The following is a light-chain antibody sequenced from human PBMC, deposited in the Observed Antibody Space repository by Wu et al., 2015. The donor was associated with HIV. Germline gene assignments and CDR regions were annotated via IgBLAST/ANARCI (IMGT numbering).Light chain of an antibody. Sequence: DVQMTQSPFTLSAFVGDRVTITCRASESISTWLAWYQQRPGKAPKLLIHKASSLETGVPSRFSGSGSGTHFTPTINSVQPDDFATYYCQQYKSLYSFGQGTKVEMK. V-gene: IGKV1-5*03. J-gene: IGKJ2*03. CDR1: ESISTW. CDR3: QQYKSLYS. CDR2: KAS.